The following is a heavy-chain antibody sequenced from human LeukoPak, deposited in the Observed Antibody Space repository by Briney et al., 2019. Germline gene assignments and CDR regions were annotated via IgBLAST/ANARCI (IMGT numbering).Heavy chain of an antibody. V-gene: IGHV1-2*02. Sequence: ASVKVSCKASGYTFTGYCMHWVRQAPGQGLEWMGWINPNSGGTNYAQKFQGRVTMTRDTSISTAYMELSRLRSDDTAVYYCARESHHSYGTTYYYMDVWGKGTTVTVSS. CDR2: INPNSGGT. J-gene: IGHJ6*03. D-gene: IGHD5-18*01. CDR3: ARESHHSYGTTYYYMDV. CDR1: GYTFTGYC.